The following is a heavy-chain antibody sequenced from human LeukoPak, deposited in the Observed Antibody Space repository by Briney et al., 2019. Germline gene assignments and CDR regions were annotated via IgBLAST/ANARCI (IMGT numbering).Heavy chain of an antibody. D-gene: IGHD3-22*01. V-gene: IGHV4-59*01. CDR1: GGSISSYY. Sequence: SETLSLTCTVSGGSISSYYWSWIRQPPGKGLEWIGYIYYSGSTNYSPSLKSRVTISLDTSKNQFSLKLSSVTAADTAVYYCATAPYDSSGYPYFDYWGQGTLVTVSS. J-gene: IGHJ4*01. CDR2: IYYSGST. CDR3: ATAPYDSSGYPYFDY.